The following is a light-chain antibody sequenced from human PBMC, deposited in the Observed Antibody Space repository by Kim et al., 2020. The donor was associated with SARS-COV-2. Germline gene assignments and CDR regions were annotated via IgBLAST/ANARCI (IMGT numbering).Light chain of an antibody. V-gene: IGLV1-47*01. CDR2: RNN. CDR1: SSNIGSDY. Sequence: GQRVTISCSGSSSNIGSDYLYWYQQLPGTAPKLLIYRNNQRPSGVPDRFSGSKSGTSASLAISGLRSEDEAGYYCAAWDDSLSVVVFGGGTQLTVL. CDR3: AAWDDSLSVVV. J-gene: IGLJ2*01.